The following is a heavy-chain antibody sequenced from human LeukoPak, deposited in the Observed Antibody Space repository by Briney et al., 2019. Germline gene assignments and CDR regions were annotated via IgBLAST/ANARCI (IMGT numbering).Heavy chain of an antibody. D-gene: IGHD3-22*01. CDR2: ISWNSGSI. V-gene: IGHV3-9*01. CDR3: AKDIHPSDDSSGYHPFDY. CDR1: GFTFDDYA. Sequence: GRSLRLSCAASGFTFDDYAMHWVRQAPGKGLEWVSGISWNSGSIGYADSVKGRFTISRDNAKNSLYLQMNSLRAEGTALYYCAKDIHPSDDSSGYHPFDYWGQGTLVTVSS. J-gene: IGHJ4*02.